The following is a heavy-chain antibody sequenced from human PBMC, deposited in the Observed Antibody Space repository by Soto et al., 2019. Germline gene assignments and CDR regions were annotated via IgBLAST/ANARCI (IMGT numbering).Heavy chain of an antibody. D-gene: IGHD3-22*01. J-gene: IGHJ4*02. V-gene: IGHV4-59*01. CDR2: IYYSGIT. CDR3: ARAKGDSSGYYIADFDY. Sequence: PSETLSLTCTVSGGSISSYYWSWIRQPPGKGLEWIGYIYYSGITNYNPSLKSRVTISVDTSKNQFSLKLSSVTAADTAVYYCARAKGDSSGYYIADFDYWGEGTLVTVS. CDR1: GGSISSYY.